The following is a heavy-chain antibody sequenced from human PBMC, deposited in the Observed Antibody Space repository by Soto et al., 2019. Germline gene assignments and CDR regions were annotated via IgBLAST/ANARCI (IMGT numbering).Heavy chain of an antibody. V-gene: IGHV3-33*01. CDR1: GFDFTTYA. Sequence: PEGSLRLSCAVTGFDFTTYAMHWVRQTPDKGLEWVAIIWFDGIKEFYAESVRGRFTISIDTSKNTVFLQMNNVRAEDTALYYCTIATFDVWAQGTSRTVSS. CDR2: IWFDGIKE. J-gene: IGHJ6*02. CDR3: TIATFDV.